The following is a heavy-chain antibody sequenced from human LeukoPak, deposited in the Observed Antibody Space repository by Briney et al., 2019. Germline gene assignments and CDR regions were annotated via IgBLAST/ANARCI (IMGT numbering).Heavy chain of an antibody. V-gene: IGHV3-30-3*01. CDR1: GFTFSSYP. CDR2: ISYDGSIK. CDR3: ARESPFFDY. J-gene: IGHJ4*02. Sequence: GGSLRLSCAASGFTFSSYPMHWVRQAPGKGLEWVALISYDGSIKYYADSVKGRFTLSRDNSKNTLFLQMNSLRAEDTAVYYCARESPFFDYWGQGTLVTVSS.